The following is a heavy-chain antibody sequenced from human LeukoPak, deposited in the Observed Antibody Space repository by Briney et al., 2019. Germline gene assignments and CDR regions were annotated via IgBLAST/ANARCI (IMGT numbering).Heavy chain of an antibody. CDR3: AKEYTSSWYPSFFDY. V-gene: IGHV3-23*01. Sequence: GGSLRLSCAASGFTFTTYAMGWVRQAPGEGLEWVSAITARSGRTYYADSVKGRFTISRDNSKNTLFLQMNSLKAEDTAVYYCAKEYTSSWYPSFFDYWGQGTLVTVSS. CDR2: ITARSGRT. J-gene: IGHJ4*02. CDR1: GFTFTTYA. D-gene: IGHD6-13*01.